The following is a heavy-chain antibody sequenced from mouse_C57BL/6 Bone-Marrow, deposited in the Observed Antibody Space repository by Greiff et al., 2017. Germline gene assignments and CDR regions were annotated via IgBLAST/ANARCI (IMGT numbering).Heavy chain of an antibody. D-gene: IGHD1-1*01. J-gene: IGHJ1*03. CDR3: AREGTTVVAFYWYFDV. CDR2: IWTGGGT. V-gene: IGHV2-9-1*01. CDR1: GFSLTSYA. Sequence: VHLVESGPGLVAPSQSLSITCTVSGFSLTSYAISWVRQPPGKGLEWLGVIWTGGGTNYNSALKSRLSISKDNSKSHVFLKMNSLQTDDTARYYCAREGTTVVAFYWYFDVWGTGTTVTVSS.